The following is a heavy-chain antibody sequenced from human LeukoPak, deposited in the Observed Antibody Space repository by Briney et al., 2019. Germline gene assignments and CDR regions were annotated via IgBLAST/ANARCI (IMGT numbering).Heavy chain of an antibody. CDR1: GFMFSSSW. J-gene: IGHJ4*02. Sequence: GGSLRLSCAASGFMFSSSWMAWVRQAPGKGLEWVSSISSSSSYIYYADSVKGRFTISRDNAKNSLYLQMNSLRAEDTAVYYCATAGSWYSSGWADYWGQGTLVTVSS. D-gene: IGHD6-19*01. CDR3: ATAGSWYSSGWADY. V-gene: IGHV3-21*01. CDR2: ISSSSSYI.